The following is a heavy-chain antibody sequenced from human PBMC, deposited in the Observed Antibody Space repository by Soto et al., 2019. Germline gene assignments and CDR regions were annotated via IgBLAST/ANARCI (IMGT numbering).Heavy chain of an antibody. CDR1: GFTFSSYA. D-gene: IGHD6-6*01. CDR3: AKDWEYSSSYFDY. J-gene: IGHJ4*02. Sequence: GGSLRLSCAASGFTFSSYAMHWVRQAPGKGLEWVAVISYDGSNKYYADSVKGRFTISRDNSKNTLYLQMNSLRAEDTAAYYCAKDWEYSSSYFDYWGQGTLVTVSS. CDR2: ISYDGSNK. V-gene: IGHV3-30-3*01.